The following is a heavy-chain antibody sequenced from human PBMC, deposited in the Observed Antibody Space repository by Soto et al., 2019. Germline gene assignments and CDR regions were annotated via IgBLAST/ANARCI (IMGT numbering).Heavy chain of an antibody. J-gene: IGHJ6*02. CDR3: ARSQGSCTSLEIYHYYYYGMDV. D-gene: IGHD2-2*01. CDR1: GGTFSSYA. Sequence: QVQLVQSGAEVKKPGSSVKVSCKASGGTFSSYAISWVRQAPGQGLEWMGGIIPISDTTNYAQKFQGRVTITADESTSTAYMELSSLRSEDMAVYYCARSQGSCTSLEIYHYYYYGMDVWGQGTTVTVSS. V-gene: IGHV1-69*01. CDR2: IIPISDTT.